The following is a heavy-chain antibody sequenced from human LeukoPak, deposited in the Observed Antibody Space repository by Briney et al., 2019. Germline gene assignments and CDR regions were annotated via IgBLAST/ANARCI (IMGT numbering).Heavy chain of an antibody. V-gene: IGHV3-74*03. Sequence: GGSLRLSCAASGFTFSRYWMHWVRQAPGKGLVRVSRINSDGSSTMNADSVKGRFTISRDNAKNTLYLQMNSLRVEDTAVYFCARGLVSDYYSGMDVWGQETTVTVSS. CDR3: ARGLVSDYYSGMDV. CDR2: INSDGSST. CDR1: GFTFSRYW. J-gene: IGHJ6*02. D-gene: IGHD6-6*01.